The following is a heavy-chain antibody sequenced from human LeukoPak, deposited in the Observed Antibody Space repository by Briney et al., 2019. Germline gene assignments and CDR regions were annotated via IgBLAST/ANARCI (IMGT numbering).Heavy chain of an antibody. CDR3: ARDQGGERWFDP. Sequence: KPGGSLRLSCAASGSTFSGYSMNWVRQAPGKGLEGVSSISRGSSFIYYADSVKGRFTVSRDNAKNSLYLQMNSLRAEDTAVYYCARDQGGERWFDPWGQGTLVTVSS. CDR1: GSTFSGYS. CDR2: ISRGSSFI. V-gene: IGHV3-21*01. J-gene: IGHJ5*02. D-gene: IGHD1-26*01.